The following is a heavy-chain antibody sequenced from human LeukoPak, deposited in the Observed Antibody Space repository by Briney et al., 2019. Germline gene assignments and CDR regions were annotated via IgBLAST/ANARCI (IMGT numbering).Heavy chain of an antibody. CDR1: GYTFTSYG. Sequence: ASVKVSCKASGYTFTSYGISWVRQAPGHGLEWMGWISAYNGNTNYAQKLQGRVTMTTDTSTSTAYMELRSLRSDDTAVYYCARVLVSLNFDPPYYFDYWGQGTLVTVSS. CDR2: ISAYNGNT. J-gene: IGHJ4*02. CDR3: ARVLVSLNFDPPYYFDY. V-gene: IGHV1-18*01. D-gene: IGHD3-16*02.